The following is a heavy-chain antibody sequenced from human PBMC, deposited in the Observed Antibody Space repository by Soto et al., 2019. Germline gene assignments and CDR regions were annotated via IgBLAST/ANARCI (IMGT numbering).Heavy chain of an antibody. CDR2: IRVYNGNT. CDR1: GYTFTSYG. V-gene: IGHV1-18*01. CDR3: ARDSPPNDY. J-gene: IGHJ4*02. Sequence: GASVKVSCKASGYTFTSYGISWVRQAPGQGLEWMGWIRVYNGNTIYAQKLQGRVTMTTDTSTSTAYMELRSLKSDDTAVYYCARDSPPNDYWGQGTLVTVSS.